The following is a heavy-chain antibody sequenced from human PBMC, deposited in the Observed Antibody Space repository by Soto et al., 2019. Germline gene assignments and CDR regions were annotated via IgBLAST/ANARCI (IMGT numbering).Heavy chain of an antibody. D-gene: IGHD2-2*01. J-gene: IGHJ4*02. CDR1: GFPFAPST. CDR2: ISVSVGST. V-gene: IGHV3-23*01. Sequence: EVQLLQSGGGLVQPGGSLTLSCGVSGFPFAPSTMSWVRQAPGKGLEWVSTISVSVGSTYSADSVQGRFTVSSDISDNTLFLRMNSLTADDTAVYFCAKRDVPHSTSNAYFYDHWGRGGLVTVSS. CDR3: AKRDVPHSTSNAYFYDH.